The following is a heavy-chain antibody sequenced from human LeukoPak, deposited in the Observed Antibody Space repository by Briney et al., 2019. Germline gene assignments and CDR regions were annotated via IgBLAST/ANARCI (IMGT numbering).Heavy chain of an antibody. D-gene: IGHD5-12*01. Sequence: GGSLRLSCAASGFTVSSNYMSWVRQAPGKGLEWVSVIYSGGSTYYADSVKGRFTISRDTSKNTLYLQMNSLRVEDAAIYYCATELSGFGGLVWGQGTLVTVSS. V-gene: IGHV3-53*01. CDR3: ATELSGFGGLV. J-gene: IGHJ4*02. CDR2: IYSGGST. CDR1: GFTVSSNY.